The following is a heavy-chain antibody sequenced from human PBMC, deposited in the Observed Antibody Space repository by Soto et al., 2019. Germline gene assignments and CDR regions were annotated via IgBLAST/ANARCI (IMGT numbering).Heavy chain of an antibody. CDR2: IYSRGGT. J-gene: IGHJ4*02. CDR1: GFTVSNNY. Sequence: VQVVESGGGWVQPGGSLRLSCAASGFTVSNNYMTWVRQAPGKGLEWVSLIYSRGGTDYADTVKGRFTISRDNSKNLVYLQMNSLRVEDTAVYYCARGGSGSQTVGYWGQGARVTVSS. V-gene: IGHV3-66*01. CDR3: ARGGSGSQTVGY. D-gene: IGHD1-26*01.